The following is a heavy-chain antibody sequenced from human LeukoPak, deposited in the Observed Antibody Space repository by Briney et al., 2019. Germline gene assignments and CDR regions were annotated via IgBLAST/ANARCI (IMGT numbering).Heavy chain of an antibody. V-gene: IGHV3-23*01. CDR2: ISGSGGST. Sequence: GGSLRLSCAASGFTFSSYAMSWVRQAPGKGLEWVSAISGSGGSTYYADSVKGRFTISRDNSKNTLYLQMNSLRAEDTAVYYCAKDVILTGYHLDFDYWGQGTLVTVSS. CDR1: GFTFSSYA. D-gene: IGHD3-9*01. CDR3: AKDVILTGYHLDFDY. J-gene: IGHJ4*02.